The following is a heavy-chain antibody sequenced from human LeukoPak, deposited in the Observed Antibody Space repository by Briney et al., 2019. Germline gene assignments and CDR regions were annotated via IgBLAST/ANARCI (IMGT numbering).Heavy chain of an antibody. V-gene: IGHV4-38-2*01. CDR1: GYSISAGYF. J-gene: IGHJ3*01. Sequence: MPSETLSLTCAISGYSISAGYFWGWIRQSPVKGLEWIGSVHHTGSDYYNPSLKSRVTIAIDTSKNHFSLNLTSVTAADTAVFFCARVIVTATHVPVAFDLWGQGILVTVSS. CDR2: VHHTGSD. CDR3: ARVIVTATHVPVAFDL. D-gene: IGHD1-26*01.